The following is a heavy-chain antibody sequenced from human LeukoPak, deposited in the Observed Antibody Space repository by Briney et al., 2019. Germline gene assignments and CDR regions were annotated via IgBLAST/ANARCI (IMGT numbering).Heavy chain of an antibody. V-gene: IGHV3-23*01. D-gene: IGHD2-21*01. J-gene: IGHJ4*02. Sequence: PGGSLRLSCVASGFTFSSYAMSWVRQAPGKGLEWVSAISGSGDSTHYADSVKGRFTISSDISKNTLYLQMNTLRAEDTAVYFCARDHSPVLATHFDYWGQGTLVTVSS. CDR3: ARDHSPVLATHFDY. CDR2: ISGSGDST. CDR1: GFTFSSYA.